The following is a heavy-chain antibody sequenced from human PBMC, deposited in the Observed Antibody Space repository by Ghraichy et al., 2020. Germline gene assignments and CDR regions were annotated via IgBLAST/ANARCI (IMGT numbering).Heavy chain of an antibody. Sequence: GGSLRLSCAASGFTFSSYDMHWVRQATGKGLEWVSAIGTAGDTYYPGSVKGRFTISRENAKNSLYLQMNSLRAGDTAVYYCARGRWRGYYYYYGMDVWGQGTTVTVSS. CDR2: IGTAGDT. CDR1: GFTFSSYD. V-gene: IGHV3-13*01. J-gene: IGHJ6*02. D-gene: IGHD4-23*01. CDR3: ARGRWRGYYYYYGMDV.